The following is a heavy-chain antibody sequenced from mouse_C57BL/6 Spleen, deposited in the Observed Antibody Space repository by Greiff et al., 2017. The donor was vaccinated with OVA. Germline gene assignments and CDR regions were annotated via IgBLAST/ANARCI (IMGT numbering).Heavy chain of an antibody. CDR1: GYSITSGYY. V-gene: IGHV3-6*01. D-gene: IGHD2-4*01. J-gene: IGHJ3*01. Sequence: EVKLVESGPGLVKPSQSLSLTCSVTGYSITSGYYWNWIRQFPGNKLEWMGYISYDGSNNYNPSLKNRISITRDTSKNQFFLKLNSVTTEDTATYYCAREVYDYDGVLFAYWGQGTLVTVSA. CDR3: AREVYDYDGVLFAY. CDR2: ISYDGSN.